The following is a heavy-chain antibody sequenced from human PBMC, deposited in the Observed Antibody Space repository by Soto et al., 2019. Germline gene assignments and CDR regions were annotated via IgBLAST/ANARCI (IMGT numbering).Heavy chain of an antibody. V-gene: IGHV4-59*01. CDR1: GGSINSYY. CDR3: ARDRGENYFGSGLDPFDI. J-gene: IGHJ3*02. D-gene: IGHD3-10*01. Sequence: QVQLQESGPGLVKPSETLSLTCSVSGGSINSYYWSWIRQPPGKGLEWLGYVYYSGTTNYGPSLGSRVTISVDTSKNQFYLRLTYVTAADTAVYYCARDRGENYFGSGLDPFDIWGQGTMVTVSA. CDR2: VYYSGTT.